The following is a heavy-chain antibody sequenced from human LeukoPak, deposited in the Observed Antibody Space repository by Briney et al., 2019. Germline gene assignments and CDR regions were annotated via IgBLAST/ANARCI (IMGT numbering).Heavy chain of an antibody. J-gene: IGHJ4*02. Sequence: GALRLSCAASGFTFSNHGMNWVRQAPGKGLEWVSGISPSGDITYYADSVKGRFTISRDNSKNTLYLEVISLTAEDTAVYYCAKDDAWLRFGEWSQGTLVTVSS. V-gene: IGHV3-23*01. CDR2: ISPSGDIT. CDR3: AKDDAWLRFGE. D-gene: IGHD3-10*01. CDR1: GFTFSNHG.